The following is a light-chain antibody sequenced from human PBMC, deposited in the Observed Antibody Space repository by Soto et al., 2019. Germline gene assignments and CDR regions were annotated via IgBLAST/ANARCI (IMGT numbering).Light chain of an antibody. CDR3: QHYNSYSEA. CDR1: QSISRW. V-gene: IGKV1-5*03. Sequence: DIQMTQSPSTLSASVGDRVTITCRASQSISRWLAWYHQKPGKAPKLLIYKASTLKSGVPSRFSGSGSGTEFTLTISSLQPDDFATYYCQHYNSYSEAFGQGTKVDIK. CDR2: KAS. J-gene: IGKJ1*01.